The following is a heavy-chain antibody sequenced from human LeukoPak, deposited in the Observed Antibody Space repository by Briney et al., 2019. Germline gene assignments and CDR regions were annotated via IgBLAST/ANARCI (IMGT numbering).Heavy chain of an antibody. CDR3: ARPGIFGGMGYYYYMDV. CDR2: IRSKANSYAT. CDR1: GFTFSGSA. V-gene: IGHV3-73*01. Sequence: GGSLRLSCAASGFTFSGSAMHWVRQASGKGLEWVGRIRSKANSYATAYAASVKGRFTISRDDSNNTAYLQMNSLRAEDTAVYYCARPGIFGGMGYYYYMDVWGKGTMVTVSS. D-gene: IGHD3-3*01. J-gene: IGHJ6*03.